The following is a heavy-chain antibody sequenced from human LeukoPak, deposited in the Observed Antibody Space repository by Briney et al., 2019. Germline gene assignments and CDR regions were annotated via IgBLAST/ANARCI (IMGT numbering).Heavy chain of an antibody. D-gene: IGHD6-13*01. CDR3: ARDQYSSSWYSVQDYYYGMDV. CDR2: ISYDGSNK. V-gene: IGHV3-30-3*01. J-gene: IGHJ6*02. CDR1: GFTFSSYA. Sequence: PGGSLRLSCAASGFTFSSYAMHWVRQAPGKGLEWVAVISYDGSNKYYADSVKGRFTISRDNSKNTLYLQMNSLRAEDTAVYYCARDQYSSSWYSVQDYYYGMDVWGQGTTVTVSS.